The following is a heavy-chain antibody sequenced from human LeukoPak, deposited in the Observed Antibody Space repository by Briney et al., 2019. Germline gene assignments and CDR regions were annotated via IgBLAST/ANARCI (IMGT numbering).Heavy chain of an antibody. CDR1: GFTFSDYG. Sequence: GRSLRLSCAASGFTFSDYGMHWVRLAPGKGLECVAVVSHDESKKNYGESVKGRFTISRDNSANSVYLQMDSLTIEDTAVYFCARDWGRGNSYYFDYWGQGTLVTVSS. CDR3: ARDWGRGNSYYFDY. J-gene: IGHJ4*02. CDR2: VSHDESKK. D-gene: IGHD4-23*01. V-gene: IGHV3-30*03.